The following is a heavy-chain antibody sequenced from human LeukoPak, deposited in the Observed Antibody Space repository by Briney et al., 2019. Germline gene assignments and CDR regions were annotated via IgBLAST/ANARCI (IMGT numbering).Heavy chain of an antibody. CDR1: GFTFSSYM. D-gene: IGHD3-22*01. V-gene: IGHV3-21*01. CDR2: ISTSSSYI. CDR3: ARDDGSYYDSRGVDY. J-gene: IGHJ4*02. Sequence: GGSLRLSCAASGFTFSSYMMNWVCQAPGKGLEWVSSISTSSSYIYYADSVKGRFTISRDNARNSVYLQMNSLRADDTAVYYCARDDGSYYDSRGVDYWGQGTLVTVSS.